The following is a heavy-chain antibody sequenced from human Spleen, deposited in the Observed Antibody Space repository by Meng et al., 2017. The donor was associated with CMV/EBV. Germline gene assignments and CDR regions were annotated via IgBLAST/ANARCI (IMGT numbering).Heavy chain of an antibody. CDR1: GFNVSNCW. Sequence: ASGFNVSNCWMHWVRQAPGKGLVWVSRIHSDGSSTSYADSVKGRFTISRDNAKNTLHLQMNSLRVEDTAVYYCVRGGDHCRSTSCFLWGLGSLVTVSS. CDR2: IHSDGSST. D-gene: IGHD2-2*01. CDR3: VRGGDHCRSTSCFL. J-gene: IGHJ4*02. V-gene: IGHV3-74*01.